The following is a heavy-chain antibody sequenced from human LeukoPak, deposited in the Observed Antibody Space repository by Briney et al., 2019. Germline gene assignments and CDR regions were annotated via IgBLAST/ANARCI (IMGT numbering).Heavy chain of an antibody. Sequence: SETLSLTCAVYGGSFSGYYWSWIRQPPGKGLEWIGEINHSGSTNYNPSLKSRVTISVDTSKNQFSLKMSSVSAADTAVYYCARGRGSGYSRRTYYYYYMDVWGKGTRSPSP. CDR3: ARGRGSGYSRRTYYYYYMDV. CDR1: GGSFSGYY. J-gene: IGHJ6*03. V-gene: IGHV4-34*01. D-gene: IGHD3-22*01. CDR2: INHSGST.